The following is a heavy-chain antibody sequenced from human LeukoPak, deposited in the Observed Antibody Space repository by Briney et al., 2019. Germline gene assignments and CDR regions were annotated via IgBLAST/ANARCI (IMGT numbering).Heavy chain of an antibody. CDR2: ISSSGSYI. Sequence: GGSLRLSCAASGFIFNNEWMDWVRQAPRKGLEWVSSISSSGSYIYYTDSVKGRFTISRDNAKNSLYLQMNSLGAEDTAVYYCATDYYASGSLSYWGQGTLVTVSS. D-gene: IGHD3-10*01. V-gene: IGHV3-21*01. CDR1: GFIFNNEW. CDR3: ATDYYASGSLSY. J-gene: IGHJ4*02.